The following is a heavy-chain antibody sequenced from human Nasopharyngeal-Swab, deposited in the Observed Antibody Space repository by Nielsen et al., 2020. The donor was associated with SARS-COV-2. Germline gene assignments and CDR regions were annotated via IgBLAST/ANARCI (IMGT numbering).Heavy chain of an antibody. Sequence: GESLKISCAASGFTFNSHGMHWVRQAPGKGLEWVAVISFDGSKKYYADSVKGRFTISRDSSKNTLHLQMNNLRAEDTALYYCARDVAGADSAWGQGTLVTVSS. D-gene: IGHD2-21*01. V-gene: IGHV3-30*03. CDR1: GFTFNSHG. CDR3: ARDVAGADSA. J-gene: IGHJ5*02. CDR2: ISFDGSKK.